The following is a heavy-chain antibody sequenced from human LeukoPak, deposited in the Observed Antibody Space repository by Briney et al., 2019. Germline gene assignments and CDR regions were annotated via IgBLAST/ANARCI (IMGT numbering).Heavy chain of an antibody. CDR2: MNPNSGNT. CDR1: GYTFTSYD. Sequence: ASVKVSCKASGYTFTSYDINWVRQATGQGLEWMGWMNPNSGNTGYAQKFQGRVTMTRNTSISTAYMELSSLRSDDTAVYYCARVGRIIMIEDAFDIWGQGTMVTVSS. V-gene: IGHV1-8*01. CDR3: ARVGRIIMIEDAFDI. D-gene: IGHD3-22*01. J-gene: IGHJ3*02.